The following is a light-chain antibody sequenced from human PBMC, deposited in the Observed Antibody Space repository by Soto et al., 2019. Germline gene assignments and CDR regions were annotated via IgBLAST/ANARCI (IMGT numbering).Light chain of an antibody. J-gene: IGKJ5*01. CDR1: QGISTY. Sequence: DIQMTQSPSSLSASVGDSVTITCRASQGISTYLAWYQQKPGKVPQLLIYSASTLPSGVPSRFSGSASGTDFTLTISSLQPEDVATYYCQKYDNVPITFGQGTRLELK. CDR3: QKYDNVPIT. V-gene: IGKV1-27*01. CDR2: SAS.